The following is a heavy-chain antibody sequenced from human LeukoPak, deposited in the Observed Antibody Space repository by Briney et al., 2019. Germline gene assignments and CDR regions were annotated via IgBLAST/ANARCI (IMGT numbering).Heavy chain of an antibody. CDR3: ARDKREYRGAFEVFDV. J-gene: IGHJ3*01. V-gene: IGHV4-31*03. CDR2: IYYSGST. Sequence: SETLSLTCTVSGGSISSGAYYWSWIRQHPGKGLEWIGYIYYSGSTYYNPSLKSRVTMSVDTSKNQFSLNLSSVTAADTAVYYCARDKREYRGAFEVFDVWGQGTMVTVSS. CDR1: GGSISSGAYY. D-gene: IGHD3-10*01.